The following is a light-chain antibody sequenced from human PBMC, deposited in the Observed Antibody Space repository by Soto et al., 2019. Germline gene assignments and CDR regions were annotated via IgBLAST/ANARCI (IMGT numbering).Light chain of an antibody. J-gene: IGLJ2*01. Sequence: QSVLTQPPSASGTPGQRVTISCSGSSSNIGSNTVNWYQQLPGTAPKLLIYSNNQRPSGVPDRFSDSKSGTSASLASSGLQSDDAADYYCAPWDDSLNGTYVVFGGGTKLTVL. V-gene: IGLV1-44*01. CDR2: SNN. CDR3: APWDDSLNGTYVV. CDR1: SSNIGSNT.